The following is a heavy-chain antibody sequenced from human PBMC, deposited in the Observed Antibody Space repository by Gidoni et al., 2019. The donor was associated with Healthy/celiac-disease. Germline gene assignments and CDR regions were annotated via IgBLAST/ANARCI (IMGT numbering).Heavy chain of an antibody. J-gene: IGHJ5*02. CDR3: ARQDLWFRELLYPPSFDP. Sequence: EVQLVQSGAEVKKPGESLKISCKGSGYSFTSYWIGGVRPIPGKGLEWMGASYPGDSDTRSSPSFQGQVTISADKSISTAYLQCSSLKASDTAMYYCARQDLWFRELLYPPSFDPWGQGTLVTVSS. CDR1: GYSFTSYW. D-gene: IGHD3-10*01. V-gene: IGHV5-51*01. CDR2: SYPGDSDT.